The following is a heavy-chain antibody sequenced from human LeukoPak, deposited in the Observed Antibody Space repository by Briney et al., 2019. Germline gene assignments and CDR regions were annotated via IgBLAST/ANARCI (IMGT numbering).Heavy chain of an antibody. Sequence: ASVKVSCKASGYTFTSYGISWVRQAPGQGLEWMGWVSAYNGNTNYAQELQGRVTMTTDTSTSTAYMELRSLRSDDTAVYYCARGRVTTPTYYFDYWGQGTLVTVSS. D-gene: IGHD1-14*01. CDR1: GYTFTSYG. J-gene: IGHJ4*02. CDR2: VSAYNGNT. CDR3: ARGRVTTPTYYFDY. V-gene: IGHV1-18*01.